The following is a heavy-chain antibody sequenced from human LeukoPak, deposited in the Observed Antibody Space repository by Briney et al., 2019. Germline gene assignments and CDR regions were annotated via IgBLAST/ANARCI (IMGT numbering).Heavy chain of an antibody. CDR2: ISSGGSDK. CDR3: AKDLGY. Sequence: GGSLRLSCAASGFTFSTYAVHWVRQAPGKGLEWVAVISSGGSDKYHAGSVKGRFTISRDNSKNTLYLQMNSLRAEDTAVYYCAKDLGYWGQGTLVTVSS. J-gene: IGHJ4*02. V-gene: IGHV3-30*18. CDR1: GFTFSTYA.